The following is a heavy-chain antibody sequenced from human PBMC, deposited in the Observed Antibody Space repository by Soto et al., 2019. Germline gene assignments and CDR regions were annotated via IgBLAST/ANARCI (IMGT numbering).Heavy chain of an antibody. CDR2: INPSGGST. J-gene: IGHJ4*02. CDR1: GYTFTSYY. Sequence: ASVKVSCKASGYTFTSYYIHWVRQAPGQGLEWMGIINPSGGSTSYAQKFQGRVTMTRDTSTSTVYMELNSLKTEDTAVYYCTTGMGDYWGQGTLVTVSS. CDR3: TTGMGDY. V-gene: IGHV1-46*01. D-gene: IGHD2-8*01.